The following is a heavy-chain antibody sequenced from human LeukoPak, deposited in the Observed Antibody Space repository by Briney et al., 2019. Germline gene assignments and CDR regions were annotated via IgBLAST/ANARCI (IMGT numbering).Heavy chain of an antibody. CDR1: GFTFSSYS. Sequence: GGSLRLSCATSGFTFSSYSMNWVRQAPGKGLKWVSCISSSSSYIYYTDSVKGRFTISRDNAKNSLTLQMNSLRAEDTAVYYCARVVATIGNWFDPWGQGTLVTVSS. V-gene: IGHV3-21*01. CDR3: ARVVATIGNWFDP. CDR2: ISSSSSYI. J-gene: IGHJ5*02. D-gene: IGHD5-12*01.